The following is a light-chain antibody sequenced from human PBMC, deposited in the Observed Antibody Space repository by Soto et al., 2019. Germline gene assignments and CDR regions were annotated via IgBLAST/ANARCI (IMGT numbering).Light chain of an antibody. CDR2: EVR. V-gene: IGLV2-14*01. J-gene: IGLJ2*01. Sequence: QSALTQPASVSGSPGQSITISCSGTSRDIGAYNLVSWYQQPPGKAPKLLIYEVRNRPSGISYRCSGSKSGTTASLTISSLLPEDEADYYCSTYTARSTMVFGGGTQLTVL. CDR1: SRDIGAYNL. CDR3: STYTARSTMV.